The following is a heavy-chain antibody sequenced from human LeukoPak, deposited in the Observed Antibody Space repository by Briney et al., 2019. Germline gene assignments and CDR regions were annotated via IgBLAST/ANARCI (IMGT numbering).Heavy chain of an antibody. J-gene: IGHJ4*02. CDR1: GFTFSSYA. CDR3: AKGAFNDYYYDSSGEYYFDY. D-gene: IGHD3-22*01. CDR2: ISGSGGST. V-gene: IGHV3-23*01. Sequence: GGSLRLSCAASGFTFSSYAMSWVRQAPGKGLEWVLAISGSGGSTYYADSVKGRFTISRDNSKNTLYLQMNSLRAEDTAVYYCAKGAFNDYYYDSSGEYYFDYWGQGTLVTVSS.